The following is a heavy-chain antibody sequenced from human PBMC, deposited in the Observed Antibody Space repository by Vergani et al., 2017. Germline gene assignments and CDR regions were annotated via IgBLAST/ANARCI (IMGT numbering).Heavy chain of an antibody. Sequence: QVQLQESGPGLVKPSQTLYLTCTVSGCSISSGGYYWSWIRQHPGKGLEWIGYIYYSGSTYYNPSLKSRVTISVDTSKNQFSLKLSSVTAADAAVYYCARVAYDTLTGYQDWGQGTLVTVSS. J-gene: IGHJ4*02. CDR3: ARVAYDTLTGYQD. V-gene: IGHV4-31*03. CDR1: GCSISSGGYY. D-gene: IGHD3-9*01. CDR2: IYYSGST.